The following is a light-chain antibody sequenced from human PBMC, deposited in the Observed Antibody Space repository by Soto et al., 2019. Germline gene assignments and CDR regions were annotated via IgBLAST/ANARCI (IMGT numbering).Light chain of an antibody. CDR1: SGHSSYA. Sequence: QLVLTQSPSASASLGASVKLTCTLSSGHSSYAVAWHQQQPEKGPRYLMKVNSDGSHSRGDGIPDRFSGSSSGAERYLTISILQYDEAADYYCQTWGTGIHVFGGGTQLTVL. V-gene: IGLV4-69*01. J-gene: IGLJ7*01. CDR2: VNSDGSH. CDR3: QTWGTGIHV.